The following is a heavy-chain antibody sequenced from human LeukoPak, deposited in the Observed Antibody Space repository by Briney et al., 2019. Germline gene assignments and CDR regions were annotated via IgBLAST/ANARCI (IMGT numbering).Heavy chain of an antibody. CDR1: GGTFSSYA. CDR3: ARDRGNILTGWFQH. D-gene: IGHD3-9*01. Sequence: ASVKVSCNASGGTFSSYAISWVRQAPGQGLEWMGGIIPIFGTANYAQKFQGRVTIAADESTSTAYMELSSLRSEDTAVYYCARDRGNILTGWFQHWGQGTLVTVSS. J-gene: IGHJ1*01. CDR2: IIPIFGTA. V-gene: IGHV1-69*13.